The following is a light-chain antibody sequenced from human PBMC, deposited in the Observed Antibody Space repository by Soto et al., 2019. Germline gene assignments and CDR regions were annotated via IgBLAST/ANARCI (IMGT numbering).Light chain of an antibody. J-gene: IGKJ5*01. CDR2: GAS. CDR1: QSVKTN. CDR3: QQYNNWPRPIT. V-gene: IGKV3-15*01. Sequence: EIVITQSPATLSVSPGERATLSCRASQSVKTNLAWYQQKPGQAPRLLVYGASTRATGIPARFSGSGSGTEFTLTISSLQSEDFAVYYCQQYNNWPRPITFGQGTRLEIK.